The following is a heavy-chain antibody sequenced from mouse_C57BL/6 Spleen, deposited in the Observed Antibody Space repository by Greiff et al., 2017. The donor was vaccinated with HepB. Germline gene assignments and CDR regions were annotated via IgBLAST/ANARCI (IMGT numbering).Heavy chain of an antibody. V-gene: IGHV5-2*01. CDR2: INSDGGST. CDR1: EYEFPSHD. J-gene: IGHJ1*01. Sequence: EVQGVESGGGLVQPGESLKLSCESNEYEFPSHDMSWVRKTPEKRLELVEDINSDGGSTYYPDTMERQFSISRDNTKKTLYLQKSSLRSEDTAFDYCARHYYGVGYGRYFDVWGQGTTVTVSS. CDR3: ARHYYGVGYGRYFDV. D-gene: IGHD1-1*02.